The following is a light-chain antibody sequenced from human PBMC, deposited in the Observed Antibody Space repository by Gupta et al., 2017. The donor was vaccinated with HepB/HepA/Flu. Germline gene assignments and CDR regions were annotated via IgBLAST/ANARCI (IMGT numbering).Light chain of an antibody. J-gene: IGKJ4*01. Sequence: EIVFTQSPATLSLSPGERATLSCRASQSVSSYLAWYQQKPGQAPRLLIYDASGRATGIPARFSGSGSGTDFTLTISSLDPEDFAVYYCQQRSSWPITFGGGTKVEIK. CDR2: DAS. V-gene: IGKV3-11*01. CDR3: QQRSSWPIT. CDR1: QSVSSY.